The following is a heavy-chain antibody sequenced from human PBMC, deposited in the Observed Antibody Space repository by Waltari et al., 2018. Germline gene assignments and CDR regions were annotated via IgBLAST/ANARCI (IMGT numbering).Heavy chain of an antibody. J-gene: IGHJ5*02. CDR2: ISDDGSNK. CDR1: GFTFSSYG. CDR3: AELEDYGGGGFDP. Sequence: QVQLVESGGGVVQPGRSLRLSCAASGFTFSSYGMHWVRQAPGKGLEWVAVISDDGSNKYYADSVKGRFTISRDNSKNTLYLQMNSLRAEDTAVYYCAELEDYGGGGFDPWGQGTLVTVSS. D-gene: IGHD4-17*01. V-gene: IGHV3-30*03.